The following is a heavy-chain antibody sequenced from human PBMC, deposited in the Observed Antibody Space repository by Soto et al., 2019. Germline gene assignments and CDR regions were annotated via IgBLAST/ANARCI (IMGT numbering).Heavy chain of an antibody. CDR1: GYTFTSYG. Sequence: QVQLVQSGAEVKKPGASVKVSCKASGYTFTSYGISWVRQAPGQGLEWMGWISAYNGNTNYAQKLQGRVTMTTDTPTSTAYMELRSLRSDDTAVCYCAREGGGFGELSHKWFDPWGQGTLVTVSS. J-gene: IGHJ5*02. D-gene: IGHD3-10*01. CDR2: ISAYNGNT. V-gene: IGHV1-18*01. CDR3: AREGGGFGELSHKWFDP.